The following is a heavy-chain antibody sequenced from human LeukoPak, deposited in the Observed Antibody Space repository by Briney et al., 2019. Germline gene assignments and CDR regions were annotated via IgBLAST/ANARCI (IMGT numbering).Heavy chain of an antibody. V-gene: IGHV1-69*04. D-gene: IGHD4/OR15-4a*01. CDR1: GGTFSSYA. CDR3: TRDPANYEPEFDY. J-gene: IGHJ4*02. Sequence: SVKVSCKASGGTFSSYAISWVRQAPGQGLEWMGRIIPILGIANYAQKFQGRVTITADKSTSTAYMELSILRSEDTAVYYCTRDPANYEPEFDYWGQGTLVTVPS. CDR2: IIPILGIA.